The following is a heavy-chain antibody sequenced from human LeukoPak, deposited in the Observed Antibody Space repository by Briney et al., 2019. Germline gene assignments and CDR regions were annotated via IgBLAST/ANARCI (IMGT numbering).Heavy chain of an antibody. J-gene: IGHJ4*02. CDR2: INHSGST. D-gene: IGHD6-6*01. CDR3: ARATRRGRYFDY. V-gene: IGHV4-34*01. CDR1: GGSFSGYY. Sequence: SETLSLTCAVYGGSFSGYYWSWIRQPPGKGLEWIGEINHSGSTNYNPSLKSRVTIPVDTSKNQCSLKLSSVTAADTAVYYCARATRRGRYFDYWGQGTLVTVSS.